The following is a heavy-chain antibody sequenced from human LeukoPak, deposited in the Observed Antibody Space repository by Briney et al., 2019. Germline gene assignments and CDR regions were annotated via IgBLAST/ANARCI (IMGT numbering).Heavy chain of an antibody. CDR2: INSDGSST. D-gene: IGHD3-3*01. Sequence: AVSLRLSCAASGFTFSNYWMHWVGQGPGKGLVWVSRINSDGSSTNYADSVKGRFTISRDNARNTVYLQMNSLRAEDTAVYYCVRLLDRDYWGQGTLVTVSS. V-gene: IGHV3-74*01. CDR1: GFTFSNYW. CDR3: VRLLDRDY. J-gene: IGHJ4*02.